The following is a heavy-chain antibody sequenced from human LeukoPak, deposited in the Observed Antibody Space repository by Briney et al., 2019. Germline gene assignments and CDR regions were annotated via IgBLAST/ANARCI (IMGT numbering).Heavy chain of an antibody. CDR1: GGSISNSAYY. CDR2: IYYSGST. CDR3: ARDPVPNYYDSAGYYFDY. J-gene: IGHJ4*02. V-gene: IGHV4-39*07. D-gene: IGHD3-22*01. Sequence: NPSETLSLTCTVSGGSISNSAYYWGWIRQPPGKGLEWIESIYYSGSTYYNPSLKSRVIISVDTSKNQFSLKLSSVTAADTAIYYCARDPVPNYYDSAGYYFDYWGQGTLVTVSS.